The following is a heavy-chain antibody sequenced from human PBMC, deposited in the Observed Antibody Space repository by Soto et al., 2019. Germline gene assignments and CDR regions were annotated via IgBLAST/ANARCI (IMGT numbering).Heavy chain of an antibody. CDR1: GDSISSGNKY. Sequence: QVQLRESGPGLVMPSQTLSLTCTVSGDSISSGNKYWSWIRQPPGKGLEWIGYIFSSGTTYYNPSLKSRFTMSLDASQNLFSLKLNSLTDADTAVYFCARVPSPFDYYYAMDVWGQGTTVTVSS. D-gene: IGHD3-16*01. J-gene: IGHJ6*02. V-gene: IGHV4-30-4*01. CDR3: ARVPSPFDYYYAMDV. CDR2: IFSSGTT.